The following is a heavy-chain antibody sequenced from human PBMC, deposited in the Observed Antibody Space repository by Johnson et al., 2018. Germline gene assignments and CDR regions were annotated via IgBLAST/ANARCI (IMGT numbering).Heavy chain of an antibody. CDR2: IWYDGSNK. D-gene: IGHD4-17*01. CDR3: ARLRGMKDYGDYGVNWFDP. Sequence: QVQLVQSGGGVVQPGRSLRLSCAASGFTFSYYGMHWVRQAPGGALEWVAVIWYDGSNKYYADSVKGRFTISRDNSNNTLYLQVKSLSAEAPAVYYWARLRGMKDYGDYGVNWFDPWGQGTLVTVSS. J-gene: IGHJ5*02. V-gene: IGHV3-33*01. CDR1: GFTFSYYG.